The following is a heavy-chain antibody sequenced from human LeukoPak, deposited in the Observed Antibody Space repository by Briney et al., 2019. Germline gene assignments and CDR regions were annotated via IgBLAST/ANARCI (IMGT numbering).Heavy chain of an antibody. V-gene: IGHV3-23*01. J-gene: IGHJ4*02. CDR2: ISGSGGST. CDR1: GFTFSSYA. D-gene: IGHD3-22*01. Sequence: GGSLRLSCAASGFTFSSYATSWVRQAPGKGLEWVSTISGSGGSTYYADSVKGRFTISRDNSKHTLYLQMNSLRAEDTAVYYCAKDRLSVYYYDSSGYYYFDYWGQGTLVTVSS. CDR3: AKDRLSVYYYDSSGYYYFDY.